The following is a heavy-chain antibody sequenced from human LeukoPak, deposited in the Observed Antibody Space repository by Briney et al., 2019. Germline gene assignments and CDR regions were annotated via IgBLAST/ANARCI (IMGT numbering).Heavy chain of an antibody. D-gene: IGHD2-21*02. CDR2: ISSSSNKV. Sequence: PGGSLRLSCAASGFSISDYSINWVRQVPGKGLEWVSYISSSSNKVYYADSVKGRFTISRDNAKNSLFLQMNSLRADDTPVYYCARNFYCGGDCAISYFDYWGQGTLVTVSS. CDR3: ARNFYCGGDCAISYFDY. CDR1: GFSISDYS. V-gene: IGHV3-48*01. J-gene: IGHJ4*02.